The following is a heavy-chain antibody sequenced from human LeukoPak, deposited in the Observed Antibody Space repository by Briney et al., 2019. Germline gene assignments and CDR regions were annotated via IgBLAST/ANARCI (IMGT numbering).Heavy chain of an antibody. CDR2: ISGDGSST. CDR1: GFTFSSYW. J-gene: IGHJ4*02. CDR3: ARGSNGWSGIDY. D-gene: IGHD6-19*01. Sequence: GGSLRVSCRASGFTFSSYWVYWVRQAPGGGLVWLSRISGDGSSTNYADSVKGRFAISRDNAKNTLYLQMNSLRAEDTSVYYCARGSNGWSGIDYWGQGTLVTVSS. V-gene: IGHV3-74*01.